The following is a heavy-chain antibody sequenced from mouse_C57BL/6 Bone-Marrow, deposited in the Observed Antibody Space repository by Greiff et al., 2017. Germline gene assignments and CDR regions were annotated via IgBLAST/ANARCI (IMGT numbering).Heavy chain of an antibody. CDR1: GYTFTDYN. Sequence: EVQLQQSGPELVKPGASVKIPCKASGYTFTDYNMDWVKQSPGKSLEWIGDINPNNGGTIYNQKFKGKATLTGDKSSSTAYMALRSLTSEDTAVYYCARGGTTDWYFDVWGTGTTVTVSS. D-gene: IGHD1-1*01. J-gene: IGHJ1*03. CDR3: ARGGTTDWYFDV. V-gene: IGHV1-18*01. CDR2: INPNNGGT.